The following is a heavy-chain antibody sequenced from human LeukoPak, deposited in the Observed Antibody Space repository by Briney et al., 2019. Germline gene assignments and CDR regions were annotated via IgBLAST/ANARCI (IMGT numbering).Heavy chain of an antibody. V-gene: IGHV3-48*04. Sequence: GGSLRLSCAASGFTFSSYSMNWVRQAPGKGLEWVSYISSSSSTIYYADSVKGRFTISRDNAKNSLYLQMNSLRAEDTAVYYCARDVTMVPYWGQGTLVTVSS. CDR3: ARDVTMVPY. CDR1: GFTFSSYS. CDR2: ISSSSSTI. D-gene: IGHD3-10*01. J-gene: IGHJ4*02.